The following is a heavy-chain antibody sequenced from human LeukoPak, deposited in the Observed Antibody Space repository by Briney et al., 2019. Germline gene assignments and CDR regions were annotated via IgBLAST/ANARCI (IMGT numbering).Heavy chain of an antibody. CDR2: IYSGGST. Sequence: GGSLRLSCAASGFTVSSNYMSWVRQAPGKGLEWVSVIYSGGSTYYADSVKGRFTISRDNSKNTLYLQMNSLRAEDTAVYYCATGGYSYGYEVGDYWGQGTLVTVSS. V-gene: IGHV3-53*01. J-gene: IGHJ4*02. D-gene: IGHD5-18*01. CDR3: ATGGYSYGYEVGDY. CDR1: GFTVSSNY.